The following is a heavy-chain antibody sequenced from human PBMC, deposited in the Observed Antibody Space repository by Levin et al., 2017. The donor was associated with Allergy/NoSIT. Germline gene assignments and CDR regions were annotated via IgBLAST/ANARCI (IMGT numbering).Heavy chain of an antibody. J-gene: IGHJ6*03. CDR2: INPNSGGT. V-gene: IGHV1-2*02. D-gene: IGHD3-10*01. Sequence: ASVKVSCKASGYTFTGYYMHWVRQAPGQGLEWMGWINPNSGGTNYAQKFQGRVTMTRDTSISTAYMELSRLRSDDTAVYYCARAAGSRDYYGSGSYLMDVWGKGTTVTVSS. CDR3: ARAAGSRDYYGSGSYLMDV. CDR1: GYTFTGYY.